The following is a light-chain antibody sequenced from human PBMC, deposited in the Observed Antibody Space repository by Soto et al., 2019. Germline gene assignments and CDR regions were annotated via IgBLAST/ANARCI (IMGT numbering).Light chain of an antibody. Sequence: SYELTQPPSVSVAPGQTARITCGGNDIARKTVHWYQQMPGQAPVLVVYDDDERPSGIPERFSGSNSGNTATLTISRVEAGDEADYYCQVWDISSDHHVFGTGTKVTVL. CDR1: DIARKT. J-gene: IGLJ1*01. CDR2: DDD. CDR3: QVWDISSDHHV. V-gene: IGLV3-21*02.